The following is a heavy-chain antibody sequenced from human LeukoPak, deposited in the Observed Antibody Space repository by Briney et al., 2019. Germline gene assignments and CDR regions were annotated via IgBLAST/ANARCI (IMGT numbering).Heavy chain of an antibody. Sequence: PSETLSLTCSVSGGSISSYYWGWIRQPPEKGLEWIGNIYYSGSTNDNPSLKTRVTISVDTSKNQFSLQLSSVTAADTAVYYCARANANNDAFDIWGRGTLVTVSS. CDR1: GGSISSYY. V-gene: IGHV4-59*01. CDR2: IYYSGST. J-gene: IGHJ3*02. D-gene: IGHD2-8*01. CDR3: ARANANNDAFDI.